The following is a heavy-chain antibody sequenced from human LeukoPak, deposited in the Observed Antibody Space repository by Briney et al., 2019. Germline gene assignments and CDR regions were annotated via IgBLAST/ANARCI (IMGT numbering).Heavy chain of an antibody. CDR1: GYTXTELS. D-gene: IGHD1-26*01. V-gene: IGHV1-24*01. J-gene: IGHJ6*02. CDR2: FDPEDGET. CDR3: ATDPGLLGRGSYYYGMDV. Sequence: ASVKVPCKVSGYTXTELSMHWVRQAPGKGLEWMGGFDPEDGETIYAQKFQGRVTMTEDTSTDTAYMELSSLRSEDTAVYYCATDPGLLGRGSYYYGMDVWGQGTTVTVSS.